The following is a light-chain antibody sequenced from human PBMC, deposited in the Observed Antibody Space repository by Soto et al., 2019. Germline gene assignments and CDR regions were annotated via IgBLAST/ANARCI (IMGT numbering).Light chain of an antibody. CDR2: GAS. CDR3: QQYVSSPWT. Sequence: EIVLTQSPATLSLSPGERATLSCRASQSISSSYLAWYQQKPGQAPRPLIYGASSRATGIPDRFSGSGSGTDFTLTISRLEPEDFAVYYCQQYVSSPWTFGQGTKVDIK. CDR1: QSISSSY. V-gene: IGKV3-20*01. J-gene: IGKJ1*01.